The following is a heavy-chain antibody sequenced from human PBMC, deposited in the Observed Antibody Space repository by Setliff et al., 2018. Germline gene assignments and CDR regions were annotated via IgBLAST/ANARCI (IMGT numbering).Heavy chain of an antibody. D-gene: IGHD3-9*01. Sequence: ASVKVSCKASGYTFTNYYIHWVRQTPGQGLEWMGIINPSGGRSSYAEKFQDRVTMTRDTSTNTVYMDLSSLRDDDTAVYYCAREVSTGENSGCDIWGQGTVVTVSS. CDR1: GYTFTNYY. V-gene: IGHV1-46*01. J-gene: IGHJ3*02. CDR2: INPSGGRS. CDR3: AREVSTGENSGCDI.